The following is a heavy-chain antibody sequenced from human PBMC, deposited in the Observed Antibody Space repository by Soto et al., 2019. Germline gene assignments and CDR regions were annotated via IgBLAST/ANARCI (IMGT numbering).Heavy chain of an antibody. V-gene: IGHV3-21*01. J-gene: IGHJ6*02. Sequence: EVQLVESGGGLVKPGGSLRLSCAASGLTISTYGMNCVRQAPGKGLEWVSSINSGGEYFDYADSVKGRLTISRDNAKNSLYLQLDSLRVEDTAVYYCATDGAAGAALGVWGQGTTVTVSS. CDR3: ATDGAAGAALGV. D-gene: IGHD6-13*01. CDR1: GLTISTYG. CDR2: INSGGEYF.